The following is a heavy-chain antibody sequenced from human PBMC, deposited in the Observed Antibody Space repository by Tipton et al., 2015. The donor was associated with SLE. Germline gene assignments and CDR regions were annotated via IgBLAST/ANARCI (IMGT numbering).Heavy chain of an antibody. J-gene: IGHJ4*02. V-gene: IGHV3-53*05. Sequence: GSLRLSCAASGFTVSSNYMSWVRQAPGKGLEWVSVIYSGGSTYYADSGKGRFTISRDNSKNTLYLQMNSLRAEDTAVYYCARESGSAGYFDYWGQGTLVTVSS. CDR1: GFTVSSNY. D-gene: IGHD1-26*01. CDR3: ARESGSAGYFDY. CDR2: IYSGGST.